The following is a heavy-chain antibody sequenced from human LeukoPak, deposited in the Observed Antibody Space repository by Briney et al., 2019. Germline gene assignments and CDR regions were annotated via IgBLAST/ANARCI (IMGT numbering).Heavy chain of an antibody. CDR1: GGSISSGDYY. J-gene: IGHJ1*01. V-gene: IGHV4-30-4*01. D-gene: IGHD2-8*02. Sequence: SETLSLTCTVSGGSISSGDYYWSWIRQPPGKGLEWIGYIYYSGSTYYNPSLTSRVTISVDTSENQFSLRLSSVTAADTAVYYCARTSRTGEPEYFQHWGQGTLVTVSS. CDR3: ARTSRTGEPEYFQH. CDR2: IYYSGST.